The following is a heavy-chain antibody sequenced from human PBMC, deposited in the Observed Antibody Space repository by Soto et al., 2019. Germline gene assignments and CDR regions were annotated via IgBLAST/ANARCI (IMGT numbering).Heavy chain of an antibody. CDR2: IYSGGST. CDR1: GFTVSSNY. CDR3: ARAMTTTVEAFDI. J-gene: IGHJ3*02. D-gene: IGHD4-17*01. Sequence: GGSLRLSCAASGFTVSSNYMSWVRQAPGKGLEWVSIIYSGGSTYYADSVKGRFTISRDNSKNTLYLQMNSLRAEDTAVYYCARAMTTTVEAFDIWGQGTMVTVSS. V-gene: IGHV3-53*01.